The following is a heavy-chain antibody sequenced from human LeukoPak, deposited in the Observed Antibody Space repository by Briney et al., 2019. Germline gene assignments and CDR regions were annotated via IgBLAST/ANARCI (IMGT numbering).Heavy chain of an antibody. V-gene: IGHV4-59*08. D-gene: IGHD3-9*01. CDR1: GGSISSYY. Sequence: SETLSLTCTVSGGSISSYYWSWIRQPPGKGLEWIGYIYYSGSTNYNPSLKSRVTISVDTSKNQFSPKLSSVTAADTAVYYCARHGPYYDILTEGFWYFDLWGRGTLVTVSS. CDR2: IYYSGST. CDR3: ARHGPYYDILTEGFWYFDL. J-gene: IGHJ2*01.